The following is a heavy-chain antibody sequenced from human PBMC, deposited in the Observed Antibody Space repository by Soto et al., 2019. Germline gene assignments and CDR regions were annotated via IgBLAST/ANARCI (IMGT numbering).Heavy chain of an antibody. J-gene: IGHJ4*02. V-gene: IGHV1-46*04. CDR2: INPSARSA. Sequence: ASRKVPCKASGYTVTNYYLHWVRQSPGQGLEWVGMINPSARSASYAQKLRGRLTMDRDTSTTTVYMELRRLTFEDTAVYFCARDNSAANGVLDHWGQGTLVTVSS. D-gene: IGHD1-1*01. CDR1: GYTVTNYY. CDR3: ARDNSAANGVLDH.